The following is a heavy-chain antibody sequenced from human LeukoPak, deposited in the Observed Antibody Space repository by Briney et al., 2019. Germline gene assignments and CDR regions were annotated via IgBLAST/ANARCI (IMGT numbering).Heavy chain of an antibody. CDR1: GGTFSSYA. Sequence: SVKVSCKASGGTFSSYAISWVRQAPGQGLEWMGGIIPIFGTTNYAQKSQGRVTITADKSTSTAYMELSSLRSEDTAVYYCARDRNGKGSGSYSSDYWGQGTLVTVSS. D-gene: IGHD3-10*01. V-gene: IGHV1-69*06. J-gene: IGHJ4*02. CDR2: IIPIFGTT. CDR3: ARDRNGKGSGSYSSDY.